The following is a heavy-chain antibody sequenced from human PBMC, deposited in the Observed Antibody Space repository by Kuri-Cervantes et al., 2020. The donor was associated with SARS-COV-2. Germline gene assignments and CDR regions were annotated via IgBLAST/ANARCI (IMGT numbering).Heavy chain of an antibody. D-gene: IGHD2-2*01. V-gene: IGHV1-69*13. CDR2: IIPIFGTA. J-gene: IGHJ6*03. CDR1: GGTFSSYA. Sequence: SVKVSCKASGGTFSSYAISWVRQAPGQGLEWMGGIIPIFGTANYAQKFQGRVTITADESTSTAYMELSSLRSEDTAVYYCARSFWGTSSRYYYYMDVWGKGTTVTVSS. CDR3: ARSFWGTSSRYYYYMDV.